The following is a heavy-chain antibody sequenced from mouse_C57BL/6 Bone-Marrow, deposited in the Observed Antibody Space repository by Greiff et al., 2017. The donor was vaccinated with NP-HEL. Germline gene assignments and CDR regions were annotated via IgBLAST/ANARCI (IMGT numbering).Heavy chain of an antibody. CDR2: IYPGDGDT. CDR1: GYAFSSSW. V-gene: IGHV1-82*01. CDR3: ARYLCYAMDY. J-gene: IGHJ4*01. D-gene: IGHD5-1*01. Sequence: QVQLQQSGPELVKPGASVKISCKASGYAFSSSWMNWVKQRPGQGLEWIGRIYPGDGDTNYNGKFKGKATLTADKSSSTAYMQLSSLTSEDSAVYFCARYLCYAMDYWGQGTSVTVSS.